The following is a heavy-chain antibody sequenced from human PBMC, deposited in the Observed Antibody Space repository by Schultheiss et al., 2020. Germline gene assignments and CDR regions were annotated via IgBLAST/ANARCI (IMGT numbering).Heavy chain of an antibody. J-gene: IGHJ4*02. CDR2: IYSGGST. Sequence: GGSLRLSCAASGFTVSSNYMSWVRQAPGKGLEWVSVIYSGGSTYYADSVKGRFTISRDNAKNSLYLQMNSLRDEDTAVYYCAIVGATRFDYWGQGTLVTVSS. CDR1: GFTVSSNY. V-gene: IGHV3-66*01. CDR3: AIVGATRFDY. D-gene: IGHD1-26*01.